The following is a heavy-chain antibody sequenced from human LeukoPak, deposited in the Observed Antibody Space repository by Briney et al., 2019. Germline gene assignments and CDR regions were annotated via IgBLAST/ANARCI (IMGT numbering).Heavy chain of an antibody. V-gene: IGHV3-48*03. D-gene: IGHD3-10*01. CDR1: GFTFSSFE. J-gene: IGHJ5*02. CDR3: ASSDAGSGSWLMGENWSDP. Sequence: PGGSLRLSCAASGFTFSSFEMNWVRQTPGKGLEWVSFISGGGSTIYYADSVKGRFTISRDNAKKSLYPQMNSLRAEDTAVYYYASSDAGSGSWLMGENWSDPWGQGALVTVSS. CDR2: ISGGGSTI.